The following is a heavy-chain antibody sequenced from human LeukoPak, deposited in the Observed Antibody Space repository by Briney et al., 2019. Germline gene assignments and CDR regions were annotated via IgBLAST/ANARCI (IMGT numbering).Heavy chain of an antibody. J-gene: IGHJ6*02. CDR1: GFTFSSYA. V-gene: IGHV3-23*01. CDR2: ISGSGGST. CDR3: AKGADYYYYYGMDV. Sequence: PGGSLRLSCAASGFTFSSYAMSWVRQAPGKGLEWASAISGSGGSTYYADSVKGRFTISRDNSKNTLYLQMNSLRAEDTAVYYCAKGADYYYYYGMDVWGQGTTVTVSS.